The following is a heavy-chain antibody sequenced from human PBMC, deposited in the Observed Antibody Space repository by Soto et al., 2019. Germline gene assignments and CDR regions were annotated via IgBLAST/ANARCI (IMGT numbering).Heavy chain of an antibody. CDR3: ARESHDILTGPPWVWYFDL. CDR2: INDRGSI. J-gene: IGHJ2*01. V-gene: IGHV4-34*02. Sequence: QVQIQQWGAGPLRPLETLSLTCGVSAGSFSGYYWAWIRQPPGKGLEWIGEINDRGSINYNPSLKSRVSISLGTSKNHYSLNLRSVTAADTAVYYCARESHDILTGPPWVWYFDLWGRGTLVTVSS. D-gene: IGHD3-9*01. CDR1: AGSFSGYY.